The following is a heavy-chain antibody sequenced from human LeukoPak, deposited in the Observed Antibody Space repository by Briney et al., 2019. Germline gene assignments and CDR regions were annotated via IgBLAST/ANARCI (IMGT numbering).Heavy chain of an antibody. CDR2: ISSSGGTI. CDR3: ARDTRKPGYSSSWFDY. J-gene: IGHJ5*01. V-gene: IGHV3-48*04. Sequence: GGSLRLSCAASGFTFSIYRMNWVRQAPGKGLEWVSYISSSGGTIYDADSVKGRFTISRDNAKNSLYLQMNSLRAEDTAVYYCARDTRKPGYSSSWFDYWAREPWSPSPQ. CDR1: GFTFSIYR. D-gene: IGHD6-13*01.